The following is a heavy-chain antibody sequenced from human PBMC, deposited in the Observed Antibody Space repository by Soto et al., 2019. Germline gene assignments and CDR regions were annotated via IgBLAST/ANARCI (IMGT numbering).Heavy chain of an antibody. CDR1: GGSMRNYF. CDR2: IHYSGTT. Sequence: SETLSLTCAVSGGSMRNYFWTWIRQPPGKGLEWIGYIHYSGTTSFFPSYNPSLRSRVTISEDTSKNQFSLKLLSVTTADTAVYSCAAGEASSRNLAPYYLDFWGQGTLVTVSS. D-gene: IGHD6-13*01. J-gene: IGHJ4*02. CDR3: AAGEASSRNLAPYYLDF. V-gene: IGHV4-59*01.